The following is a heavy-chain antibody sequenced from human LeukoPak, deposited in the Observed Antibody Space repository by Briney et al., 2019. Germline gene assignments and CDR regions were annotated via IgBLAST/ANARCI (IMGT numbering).Heavy chain of an antibody. J-gene: IGHJ4*02. Sequence: ASVKVSCKASGYTFTDYHIHWVRQAPGQGLEWMGWINPDNAGTNYAQQFQGRVTMTGDTSISTAYMELSRLTSDDTAVYYCARRKSSSNEGFDYWGQGTLVTVSS. D-gene: IGHD6-6*01. CDR2: INPDNAGT. CDR1: GYTFTDYH. V-gene: IGHV1-2*02. CDR3: ARRKSSSNEGFDY.